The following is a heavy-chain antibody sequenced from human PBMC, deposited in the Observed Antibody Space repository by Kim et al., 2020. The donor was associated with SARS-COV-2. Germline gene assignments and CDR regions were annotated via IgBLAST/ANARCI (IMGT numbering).Heavy chain of an antibody. CDR1: GYSFTSYW. CDR3: ARHVPGYCSGGSCYPPSGFDP. V-gene: IGHV5-10-1*01. D-gene: IGHD2-15*01. CDR2: IDPSDSYT. J-gene: IGHJ5*02. Sequence: GESLKISCKGSGYSFTSYWISWVRQMPGKGLEWMGRIDPSDSYTNYSPSFQGHVTISADKSISTAYLQWSSLKASDTAMYYCARHVPGYCSGGSCYPPSGFDPWGQGTLVTVSS.